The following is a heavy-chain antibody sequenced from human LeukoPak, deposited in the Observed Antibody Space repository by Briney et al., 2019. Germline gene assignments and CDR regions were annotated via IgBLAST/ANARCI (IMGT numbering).Heavy chain of an antibody. CDR3: AKDIVVVPAATPDY. CDR2: ITGSGDRT. D-gene: IGHD2-2*01. J-gene: IGHJ4*02. V-gene: IGHV3-23*01. CDR1: GFTFSDFA. Sequence: PGGSLRLSCAASGFTFSDFAMSWVRQAPGKGLEWVSSITGSGDRTYYTDSVKGRFTVSRDNSANTLSLQMNSLRVEDTAIYYCAKDIVVVPAATPDYWGQGTLVTVSS.